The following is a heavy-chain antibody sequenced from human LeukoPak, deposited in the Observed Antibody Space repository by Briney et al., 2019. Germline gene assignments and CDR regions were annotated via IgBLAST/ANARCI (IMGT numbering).Heavy chain of an antibody. D-gene: IGHD3-10*02. CDR3: AELGITMIGGV. V-gene: IGHV3-48*04. CDR2: ISSSGSTI. J-gene: IGHJ6*04. Sequence: GGSLRLSCAASGFTFNNYGMNWVRQAPGKGLEWVSYISSSGSTIYYADSVKGRFTISRDNAKNSLYLQMNSLRAEDTDVYYCAELGITMIGGVWGKGTTVTISS. CDR1: GFTFNNYG.